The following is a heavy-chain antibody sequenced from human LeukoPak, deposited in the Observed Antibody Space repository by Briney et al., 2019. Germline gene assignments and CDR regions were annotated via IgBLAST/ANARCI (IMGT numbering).Heavy chain of an antibody. CDR2: IRYDGSNK. CDR3: AKGDYGDYGSTSPFGY. D-gene: IGHD4-17*01. J-gene: IGHJ4*02. Sequence: GGSLRLSCAASGFTFSSYGMHWVRQAPGKGLEGVAFIRYDGSNKYYADSVKGRFTISRDNSKNTLYLQMNSLRAEDTAVYYCAKGDYGDYGSTSPFGYWGQGTLVTVSS. CDR1: GFTFSSYG. V-gene: IGHV3-30*02.